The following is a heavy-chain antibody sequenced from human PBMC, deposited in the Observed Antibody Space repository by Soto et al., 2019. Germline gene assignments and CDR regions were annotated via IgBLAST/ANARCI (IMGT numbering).Heavy chain of an antibody. CDR2: IRSKAYGGTT. CDR3: TRDLAAAGNHYYYGMDV. Sequence: GGSLRLSCTASGFTFGDDAMSWFRQAPGKGLEWVGFIRSKAYGGTTECAASVKGRFTISRDDSKSITYLQMNSLKTEDTAVYYCTRDLAAAGNHYYYGMDVWGQGTTVTVSS. CDR1: GFTFGDDA. V-gene: IGHV3-49*03. J-gene: IGHJ6*02. D-gene: IGHD6-13*01.